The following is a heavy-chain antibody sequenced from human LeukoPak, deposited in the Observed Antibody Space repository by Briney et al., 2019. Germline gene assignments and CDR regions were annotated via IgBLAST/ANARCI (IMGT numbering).Heavy chain of an antibody. J-gene: IGHJ4*02. Sequence: GGSLRLSCAASGFTFSSYGMHWVRQAPGKGLEWVAFIRYDGSNKYYADSVKGRFTISRDNSKNTLYLRMNSLRAEDTAVYYCARVLTGYSSPFDYWGQGTLVTVSS. CDR3: ARVLTGYSSPFDY. CDR1: GFTFSSYG. V-gene: IGHV3-30*02. CDR2: IRYDGSNK. D-gene: IGHD6-13*01.